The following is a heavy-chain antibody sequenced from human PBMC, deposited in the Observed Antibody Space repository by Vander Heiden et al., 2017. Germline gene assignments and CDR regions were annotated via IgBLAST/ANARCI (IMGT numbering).Heavy chain of an antibody. J-gene: IGHJ4*02. CDR2: SSGSGGST. Sequence: EVRLLESGGGLVQPGGSLRLSCAASRLNISSYAMSWVRRAPGKGLEWVSASSGSGGSTYYADSVKGRFTISRDNSKNTLYLQMNSLRAEDTAVYYCAKETYSSSPRVKDYWGQGTLVTVSS. CDR1: RLNISSYA. CDR3: AKETYSSSPRVKDY. D-gene: IGHD6-6*01. V-gene: IGHV3-23*01.